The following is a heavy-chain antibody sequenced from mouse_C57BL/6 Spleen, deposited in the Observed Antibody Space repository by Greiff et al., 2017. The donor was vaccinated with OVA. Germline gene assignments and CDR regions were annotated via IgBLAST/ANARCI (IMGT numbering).Heavy chain of an antibody. D-gene: IGHD4-1*01. V-gene: IGHV10-3*01. CDR3: VRELGLGLFDY. J-gene: IGHJ2*01. CDR1: GFTFNTYA. Sequence: EVQLVESGGGLVQPKGSLKLSCAASGFTFNTYAMHWVRQAPGQGLEWVARIRSKSSNYATYYADSVKDRFTISRDDSPGMLYLQMNNPKTEDTAMYYCVRELGLGLFDYWGQGTTLTVSS. CDR2: IRSKSSNYAT.